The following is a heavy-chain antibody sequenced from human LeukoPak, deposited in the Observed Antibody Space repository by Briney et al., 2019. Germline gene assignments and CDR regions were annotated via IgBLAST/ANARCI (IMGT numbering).Heavy chain of an antibody. D-gene: IGHD5-12*01. CDR2: ISSSSSYI. J-gene: IGHJ5*02. Sequence: GGSLRLSCAASGFTFSSYSMNWVRQAPGKGLEWVSSISSSSSYIYYADSVKGRFTISRDNAKNTLYLQMNSLRAEDTAVFYCAKGLRFSPDWFDPWGQGTLVTVSS. CDR1: GFTFSSYS. V-gene: IGHV3-21*04. CDR3: AKGLRFSPDWFDP.